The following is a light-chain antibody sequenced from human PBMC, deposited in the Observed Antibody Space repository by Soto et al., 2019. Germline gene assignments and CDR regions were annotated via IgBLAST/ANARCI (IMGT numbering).Light chain of an antibody. J-gene: IGKJ1*01. CDR2: GAS. V-gene: IGKV3-15*01. CDR3: QQYHMWPSWT. Sequence: EIVLTQSPATLSVSLGDSATLSCRASQSVSLSLAWYQMRPGQPPRLLIYGASTRATDIPARFSGSGSGTDFTLTISSLQSEDFAVYFCQQYHMWPSWTFAQGTKVELK. CDR1: QSVSLS.